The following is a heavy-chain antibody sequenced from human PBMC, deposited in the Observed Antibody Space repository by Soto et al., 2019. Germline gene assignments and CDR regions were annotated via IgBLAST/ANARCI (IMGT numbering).Heavy chain of an antibody. Sequence: GGSLRLSCAASGFTFSSYSMNWVRQAPGKGLEWVSSISSSSSYIYYADSVKGRFTISRDNAKNSLHLQMNSLRAEDTAVYYCARKRITIFGVATYGMDVWGQGTTVTVSS. CDR1: GFTFSSYS. CDR2: ISSSSSYI. D-gene: IGHD3-3*01. CDR3: ARKRITIFGVATYGMDV. J-gene: IGHJ6*02. V-gene: IGHV3-21*01.